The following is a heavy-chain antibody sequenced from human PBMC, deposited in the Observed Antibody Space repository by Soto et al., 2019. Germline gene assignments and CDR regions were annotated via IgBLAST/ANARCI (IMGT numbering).Heavy chain of an antibody. J-gene: IGHJ4*02. CDR1: GGSVSSTNW. D-gene: IGHD6-19*01. CDR3: ARDRAVSARGSFDY. CDR2: IYHSGST. Sequence: QVQLQESGPGLVEPSGTLSLTCAVSGGSVSSTNWWSWVRQPPGKGLEWIGEIYHSGSTYYNPSLKSRVTISVDKSKNQCSLRLSSVTDADTAVYFCARDRAVSARGSFDYWGQGTLVTVSS. V-gene: IGHV4-4*02.